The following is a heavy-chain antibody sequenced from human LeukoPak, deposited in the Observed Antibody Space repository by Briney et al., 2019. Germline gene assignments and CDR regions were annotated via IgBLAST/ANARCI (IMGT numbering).Heavy chain of an antibody. Sequence: GASVKVSCKASGYTFTGYYMHWVRQAPGQGLEWMGWINPNSGGTNYAQKFQGRVTMTRDTSISTAYMELSRLRSDDTAVYYCATGLLAFGVVNFDYWGQGTLVTVSS. CDR3: ATGLLAFGVVNFDY. V-gene: IGHV1-2*02. CDR2: INPNSGGT. D-gene: IGHD3-3*01. CDR1: GYTFTGYY. J-gene: IGHJ4*02.